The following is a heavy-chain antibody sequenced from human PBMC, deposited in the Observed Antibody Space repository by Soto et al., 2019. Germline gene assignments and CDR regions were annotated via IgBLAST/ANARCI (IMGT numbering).Heavy chain of an antibody. V-gene: IGHV1-24*01. D-gene: IGHD3-3*01. J-gene: IGHJ4*02. CDR1: GYTLTELS. CDR3: ATDILGGLSFWSGSGF. Sequence: ASVKVSCKVSGYTLTELSMHWVRQAPGKGLEWMGGFDPEDGETIYAQKFQGRVTMTEDTSTDTAYMELSSLRSEDTAVYYCATDILGGLSFWSGSGFWGQGTLVTVSS. CDR2: FDPEDGET.